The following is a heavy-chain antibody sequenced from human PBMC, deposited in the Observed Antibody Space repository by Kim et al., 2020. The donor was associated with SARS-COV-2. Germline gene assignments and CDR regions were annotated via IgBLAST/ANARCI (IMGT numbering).Heavy chain of an antibody. J-gene: IGHJ6*02. Sequence: AGSLKGRFTISRDNSKNTLYLQMNSLRPEDTAVYYCAKAPHYYYYYGMDVMGHGTTVTVSS. V-gene: IGHV3-23*01. CDR3: AKAPHYYYYYGMDV.